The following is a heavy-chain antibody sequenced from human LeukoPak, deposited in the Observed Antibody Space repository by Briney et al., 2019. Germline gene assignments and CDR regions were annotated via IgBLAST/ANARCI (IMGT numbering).Heavy chain of an antibody. J-gene: IGHJ4*02. Sequence: ASVKVSCKASGYTFTSYGISWVRQAPGQGLEWMGWISAYNGNTNYAQKLQGRVTMTTDTSTSTAYMELRSLRSDDTAVYYCARDANYYDSSPQSDYWGQGTLVTVSS. D-gene: IGHD3-22*01. CDR2: ISAYNGNT. V-gene: IGHV1-18*01. CDR1: GYTFTSYG. CDR3: ARDANYYDSSPQSDY.